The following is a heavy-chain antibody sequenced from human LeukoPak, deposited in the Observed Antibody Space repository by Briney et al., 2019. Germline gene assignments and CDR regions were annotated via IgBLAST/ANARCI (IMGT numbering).Heavy chain of an antibody. Sequence: GASVKVSCKASGGTFSSYAISWVRQAPGQGLEWMGGIIPIFGTANYAQKFQGRVTITTDESTSTAYMELSRLRSDDTAVYYCARGVSHDAFDIWGQGTMVTVSS. CDR2: IIPIFGTA. CDR1: GGTFSSYA. D-gene: IGHD3-3*01. CDR3: ARGVSHDAFDI. J-gene: IGHJ3*02. V-gene: IGHV1-69*05.